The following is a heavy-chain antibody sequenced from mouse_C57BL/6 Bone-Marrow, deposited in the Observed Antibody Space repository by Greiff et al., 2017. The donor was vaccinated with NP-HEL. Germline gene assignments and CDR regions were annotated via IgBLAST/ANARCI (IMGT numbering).Heavy chain of an antibody. CDR2: IYPRSGNT. D-gene: IGHD1-1*01. CDR1: GYTFTSYG. Sequence: QVQLQQSGAELARPGASVKLSCKASGYTFTSYGISWVKQRTGQGLEWIGEIYPRSGNTYYNEKFKGKATLTADKSSSTAYMELRSLTSEDSAVDFCAKFIATVVGYFDFCGTGTTVTVSS. V-gene: IGHV1-81*01. J-gene: IGHJ1*03. CDR3: AKFIATVVGYFDF.